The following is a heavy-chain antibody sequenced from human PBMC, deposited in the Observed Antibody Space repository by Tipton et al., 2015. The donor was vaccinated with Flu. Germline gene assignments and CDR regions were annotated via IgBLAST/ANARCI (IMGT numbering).Heavy chain of an antibody. CDR1: YQSITTSYF. J-gene: IGHJ5*02. CDR2: LLHTGST. D-gene: IGHD2/OR15-2a*01. Sequence: TLSLTCTVSYQSITTSYFWGWIRQPPGGGLEWIGSLLHTGSTYYSPSFESRGTMSRDTSKNQFSLSLSSVTAADTAVYFCARERLGEYNSAGYPESWGQGTLVTVSP. CDR3: ARERLGEYNSAGYPES. V-gene: IGHV4-38-2*02.